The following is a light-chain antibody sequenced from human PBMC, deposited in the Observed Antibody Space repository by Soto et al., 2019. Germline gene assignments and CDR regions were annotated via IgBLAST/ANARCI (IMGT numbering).Light chain of an antibody. CDR2: GAS. V-gene: IGKV3-20*01. CDR1: QSVSNNY. CDR3: QQYGRAGT. J-gene: IGKJ1*01. Sequence: EIVLTQSPGTLSLSPGERATLSCRASQSVSNNYLAWYQQKPGQAPRLLIYGASNRDTGIPPRFSGGGSGTDVTLTISSLQPEDFAVYSCQQYGRAGTFGQGTKVEI.